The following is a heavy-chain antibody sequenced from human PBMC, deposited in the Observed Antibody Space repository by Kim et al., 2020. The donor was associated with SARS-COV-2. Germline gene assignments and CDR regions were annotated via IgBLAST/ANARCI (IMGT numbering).Heavy chain of an antibody. CDR2: ISYDGSNK. CDR1: GFTFSSYA. Sequence: GGSLRLSCAASGFTFSSYAMHWVRQAPGKGLEWVAVISYDGSNKYYADSVKGRFTISRDNSKNTLYLQMNSLRAEDTAVYYCARAGARSYGSGEDDFDYWGQGTLVTVSS. V-gene: IGHV3-30-3*01. D-gene: IGHD3-10*01. CDR3: ARAGARSYGSGEDDFDY. J-gene: IGHJ4*02.